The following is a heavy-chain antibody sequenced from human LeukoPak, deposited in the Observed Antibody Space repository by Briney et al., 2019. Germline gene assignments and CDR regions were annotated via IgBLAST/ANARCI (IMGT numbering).Heavy chain of an antibody. J-gene: IGHJ4*02. CDR3: ASLISRGGYSYGPTHDY. D-gene: IGHD5-18*01. Sequence: GGSLRLSCAASGFTFSTYSMNWVRQAPGKGLEWVSYISSSSSNIYYADSVKGRFTISRDNAKNSLYLLMNSLRAEDTAVYYCASLISRGGYSYGPTHDYWGQGTLVTVS. CDR2: ISSSSSNI. V-gene: IGHV3-48*01. CDR1: GFTFSTYS.